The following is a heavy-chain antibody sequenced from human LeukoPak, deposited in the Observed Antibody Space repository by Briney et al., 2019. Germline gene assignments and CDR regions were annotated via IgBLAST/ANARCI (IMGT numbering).Heavy chain of an antibody. CDR1: GGTFSSYA. D-gene: IGHD5-24*01. J-gene: IGHJ4*02. CDR2: IIPIFGTA. Sequence: SVKVSCKASGGTFSSYAISWVRQAPGQGLEWMGGIIPIFGTANYAQKFQGRVTITADESTSTTYMELSSLRSEDTAVYYCARPTEEMATINSYFHYWGQGTLVTVSS. V-gene: IGHV1-69*13. CDR3: ARPTEEMATINSYFHY.